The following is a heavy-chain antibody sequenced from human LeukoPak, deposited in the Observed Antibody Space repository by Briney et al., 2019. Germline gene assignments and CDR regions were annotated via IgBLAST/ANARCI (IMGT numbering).Heavy chain of an antibody. CDR2: FDPGDGET. Sequence: ASVKVSCKVSGYTLTELSMHWVRQAPGKGLEWMGGFDPGDGETIYTQKFQGRVTMTEDTSTDTAYMELSSLRSEDTAVYYCATRNSNYPAYYYYYGMDVWGQGTTVTVSS. V-gene: IGHV1-24*01. CDR3: ATRNSNYPAYYYYYGMDV. D-gene: IGHD4-4*01. J-gene: IGHJ6*02. CDR1: GYTLTELS.